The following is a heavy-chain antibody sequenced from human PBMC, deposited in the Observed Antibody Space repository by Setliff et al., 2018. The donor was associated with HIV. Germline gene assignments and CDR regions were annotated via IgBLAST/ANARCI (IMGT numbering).Heavy chain of an antibody. D-gene: IGHD3-10*01. V-gene: IGHV4-34*01. Sequence: SETLRLSCTASGFTFDDYGMAWIRQPPGKGLEWIGEINHSGSTNYNPSLKSRVTISVDTSKNQFSLKLSSVTAADTAVYYCARRRFGESPNWFDPWGQGTLVTVSS. CDR2: INHSGST. CDR1: GFTFDDYG. CDR3: ARRRFGESPNWFDP. J-gene: IGHJ5*02.